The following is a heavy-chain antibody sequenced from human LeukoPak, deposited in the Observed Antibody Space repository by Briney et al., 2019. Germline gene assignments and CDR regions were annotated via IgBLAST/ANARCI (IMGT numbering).Heavy chain of an antibody. J-gene: IGHJ4*02. Sequence: PSETLSLTCAVYRGSFSGYHWSWIRQPPGKGLEWIGEVNHSGSTNFHPSLRSRVTISVDTSKNQFSLKLNSVTAADTVVYYCARGLSRTPPGGYWGQGTLVTVSS. D-gene: IGHD2-2*01. V-gene: IGHV4-34*01. CDR1: RGSFSGYH. CDR3: ARGLSRTPPGGY. CDR2: VNHSGST.